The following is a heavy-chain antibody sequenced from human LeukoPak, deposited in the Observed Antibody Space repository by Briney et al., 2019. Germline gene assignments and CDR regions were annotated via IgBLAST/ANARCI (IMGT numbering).Heavy chain of an antibody. V-gene: IGHV3-23*01. CDR2: TSSSDAGT. CDR1: GFTLSSYA. Sequence: GGSLRLSCAASGFTLSSYATSWVRQAPGKGLEWVSATSSSDAGTYYAESVRGRFTISRDNSKNTLFLQMNSLRAEDAAVYYCAKASATSCSGVYCYPFDHWGQGTLVTVSS. CDR3: AKASATSCSGVYCYPFDH. J-gene: IGHJ4*02. D-gene: IGHD2-15*01.